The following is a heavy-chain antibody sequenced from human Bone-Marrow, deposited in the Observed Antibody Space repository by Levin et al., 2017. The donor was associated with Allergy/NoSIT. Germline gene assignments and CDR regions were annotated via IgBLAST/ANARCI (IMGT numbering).Heavy chain of an antibody. J-gene: IGHJ5*02. D-gene: IGHD5-12*01. V-gene: IGHV1-3*01. CDR1: GYSFTHYA. Sequence: PVASVKVSCKASGYSFTHYAIHWVRQAPGQRLEWMGWINPVNGNTKYSQNFQGRVTITKDTSASTVYVELSSLRSEDTAVYYCAREVIPRGSSRQWLPLDWFDPWGQGTLVTVSS. CDR3: AREVIPRGSSRQWLPLDWFDP. CDR2: INPVNGNT.